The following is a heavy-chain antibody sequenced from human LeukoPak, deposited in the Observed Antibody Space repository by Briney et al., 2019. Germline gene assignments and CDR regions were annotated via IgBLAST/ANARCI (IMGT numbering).Heavy chain of an antibody. V-gene: IGHV3-21*01. CDR1: GFTFSSYS. Sequence: GGSLRLSCAASGFTFSSYSMNWVRQAPGKGLEWVSSISSSSSYIYYADSVKGRFTISRDNAKNSLHLQMNSLRAEDTAVYYCARDPLGYYYMDVWGKGTTVTVSS. D-gene: IGHD6-6*01. CDR3: ARDPLGYYYMDV. CDR2: ISSSSSYI. J-gene: IGHJ6*03.